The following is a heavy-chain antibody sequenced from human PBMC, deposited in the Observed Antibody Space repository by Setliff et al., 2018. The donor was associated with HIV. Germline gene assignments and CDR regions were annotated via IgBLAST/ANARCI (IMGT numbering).Heavy chain of an antibody. CDR1: GGAFSGYY. Sequence: SETLSLTCAVYGGAFSGYYWTWIRQSPGRGLEWIGEVNHKGVANYSPSLMRRATISVETSRRQFSLSLTSMTAADTAMYYCAGPHHYFDFWGQGTQVTVSS. J-gene: IGHJ4*02. CDR3: AGPHHYFDF. CDR2: VNHKGVA. V-gene: IGHV4-34*01.